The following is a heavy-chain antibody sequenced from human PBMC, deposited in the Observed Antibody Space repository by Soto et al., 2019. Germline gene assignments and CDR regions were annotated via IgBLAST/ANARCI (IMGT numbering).Heavy chain of an antibody. J-gene: IGHJ4*02. Sequence: GGSLRLSCAASGFIFSDYGMHWVRQAPGKGLEWVAVIRYDGSEKYYADSVKGRFTISRDNSKNTLYLQMSSLGAEDTAVYYCARDILTGSVKHFDIWGPGTLVTVSS. CDR3: ARDILTGSVKHFDI. D-gene: IGHD3-9*01. CDR2: IRYDGSEK. CDR1: GFIFSDYG. V-gene: IGHV3-33*01.